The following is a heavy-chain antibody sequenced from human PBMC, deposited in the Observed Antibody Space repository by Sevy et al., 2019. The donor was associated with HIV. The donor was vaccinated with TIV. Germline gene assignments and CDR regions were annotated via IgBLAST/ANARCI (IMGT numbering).Heavy chain of an antibody. CDR3: AKGGDFWSGYYGMDV. Sequence: GGSLRLSCAASGFTFSSYGMHWVRQAPGKGLEWVAFIRYDGSNKYYADSVKGRFTISRDNSKNTLYLQMNSLRAEDTAVYYGAKGGDFWSGYYGMDVWGQGTAVTVSS. D-gene: IGHD3-3*01. J-gene: IGHJ6*02. CDR1: GFTFSSYG. CDR2: IRYDGSNK. V-gene: IGHV3-30*02.